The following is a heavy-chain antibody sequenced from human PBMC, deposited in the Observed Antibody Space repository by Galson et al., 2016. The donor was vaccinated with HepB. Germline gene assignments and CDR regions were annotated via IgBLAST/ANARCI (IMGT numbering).Heavy chain of an antibody. Sequence: SVKVSCKVSGHTLTELSLHWVRQAPGKGLEWMGGFDAEEGEIIYSQNFQARVTMTEDTSTDTAYMEVSSLRSDDAAVYYCATDESSSLWDVFDVWGQGTIVIVSS. CDR1: GHTLTELS. CDR2: FDAEEGEI. V-gene: IGHV1-24*01. J-gene: IGHJ3*01. CDR3: ATDESSSLWDVFDV. D-gene: IGHD6-13*01.